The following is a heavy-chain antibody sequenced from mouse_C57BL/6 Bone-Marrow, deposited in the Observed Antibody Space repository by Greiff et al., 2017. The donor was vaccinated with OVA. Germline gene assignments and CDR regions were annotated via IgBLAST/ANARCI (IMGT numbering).Heavy chain of an antibody. D-gene: IGHD1-1*01. V-gene: IGHV1-55*01. CDR1: GYTFTSYW. CDR3: ARDTTVVASFDY. CDR2: IYPGSGST. J-gene: IGHJ2*01. Sequence: QVQLQQPGAELVKPGASVKMSCKASGYTFTSYWITWVKQRPGQGLEWIGDIYPGSGSTNYNEKFKSKATLTVDTSSSTAYMQLSSLTSEDSAVYYGARDTTVVASFDYWGQGTTLTVSS.